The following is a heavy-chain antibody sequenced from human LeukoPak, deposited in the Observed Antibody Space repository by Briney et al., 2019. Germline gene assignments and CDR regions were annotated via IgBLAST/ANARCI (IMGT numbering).Heavy chain of an antibody. V-gene: IGHV1-18*01. CDR2: ISAYNGNT. CDR1: GYTFTSYG. D-gene: IGHD3-9*01. J-gene: IGHJ4*02. CDR3: ARLKYFAWSLDY. Sequence: ASVKLSCKASGYTFTSYGISWVRQAPGQGLEWMGWISAYNGNTNYAQKLQGRVTMTTDTSTNTAYMELRSLRSDDTAVYYCARLKYFAWSLDYWGQGTLATVSS.